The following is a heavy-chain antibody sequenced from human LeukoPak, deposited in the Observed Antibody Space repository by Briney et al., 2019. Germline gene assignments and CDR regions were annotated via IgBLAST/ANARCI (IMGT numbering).Heavy chain of an antibody. CDR1: GFTFSSFW. CDR2: IKQDGSEA. D-gene: IGHD2-15*01. Sequence: PGGSLRLSCAASGFTFSSFWMSWVRQSPGKGLEWVANIKQDGSEAFYVDSVKGRFTISRDNAKNSLHLQMNSLRAEDTAVYYCATDIRSGQTLGDYWGQGTLVTVSS. V-gene: IGHV3-7*01. CDR3: ATDIRSGQTLGDY. J-gene: IGHJ4*02.